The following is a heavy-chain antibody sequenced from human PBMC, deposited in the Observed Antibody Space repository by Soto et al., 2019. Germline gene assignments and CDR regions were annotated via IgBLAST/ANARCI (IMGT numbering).Heavy chain of an antibody. V-gene: IGHV1-8*01. Sequence: QVQLVQSGAEVRKPGASVKVSCKASGYTFTNNDINWVRQAAGLGLEWMGWMNPSNGNTGFAKKFHDRITMTRSTSISTAYMELSSLTSEDTAVYYCARGKDAGTFYTFGDHWGQGTLVTVSS. CDR2: MNPSNGNT. CDR1: GYTFTNND. J-gene: IGHJ4*02. CDR3: ARGKDAGTFYTFGDH. D-gene: IGHD3-16*01.